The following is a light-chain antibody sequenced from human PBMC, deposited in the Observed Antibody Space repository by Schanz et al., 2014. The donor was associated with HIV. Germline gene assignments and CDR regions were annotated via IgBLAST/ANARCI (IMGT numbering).Light chain of an antibody. Sequence: QSVLTQPASVSGSLGQSITISCTGTNRDIGTYDFVSWYQQHPGTAPKLLIYDVTYRPSGVSSRFSGSKSGNTASLTISGLQAEDEADYYCCSYTTTSTYVFGAGTKLTVL. CDR3: CSYTTTSTYV. CDR2: DVT. J-gene: IGLJ1*01. V-gene: IGLV2-14*03. CDR1: NRDIGTYDF.